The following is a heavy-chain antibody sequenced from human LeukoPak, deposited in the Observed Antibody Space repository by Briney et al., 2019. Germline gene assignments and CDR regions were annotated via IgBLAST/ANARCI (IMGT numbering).Heavy chain of an antibody. CDR2: ISSSGSTI. J-gene: IGHJ5*02. D-gene: IGHD2-2*01. CDR3: ARGWVVPAARGYDP. Sequence: MTGGSLRLSCAASGFTFSDYYMSWIRQAPGKVLEWVSYISSSGSTIYYADSVKGRFTISRDNAKNSLYPQMNSLRAEDTAVYYCARGWVVPAARGYDPWGQGTLVTVSS. CDR1: GFTFSDYY. V-gene: IGHV3-11*01.